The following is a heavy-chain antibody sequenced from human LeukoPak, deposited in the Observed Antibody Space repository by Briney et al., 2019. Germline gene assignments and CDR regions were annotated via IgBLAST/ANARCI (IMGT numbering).Heavy chain of an antibody. J-gene: IGHJ5*02. Sequence: SQTLSLTCTVSDGSITFGSYYWNWIRQPAGKGLEWIGRMYTSGNTNYNPSLKSRVTISVDTFKNQFSLKLSSVTAADTAVYYCARTFITFNWFDPWGQGTLVTVSS. D-gene: IGHD1-14*01. CDR3: ARTFITFNWFDP. CDR1: DGSITFGSYY. V-gene: IGHV4-61*02. CDR2: MYTSGNT.